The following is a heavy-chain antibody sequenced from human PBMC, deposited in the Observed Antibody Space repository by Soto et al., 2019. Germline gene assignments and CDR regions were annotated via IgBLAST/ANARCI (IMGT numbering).Heavy chain of an antibody. Sequence: SVKVSCKASGFTFTSSAVQWVRQARGQRLEWIGWIVVGSGNTNYAQKFQERVTITRDMSTSTAYMELSSLRSEDTAVYYCAAAQYYYDSSGYYLSPFQHWGQGTLVT. CDR1: GFTFTSSA. D-gene: IGHD3-22*01. CDR2: IVVGSGNT. J-gene: IGHJ1*01. CDR3: AAAQYYYDSSGYYLSPFQH. V-gene: IGHV1-58*01.